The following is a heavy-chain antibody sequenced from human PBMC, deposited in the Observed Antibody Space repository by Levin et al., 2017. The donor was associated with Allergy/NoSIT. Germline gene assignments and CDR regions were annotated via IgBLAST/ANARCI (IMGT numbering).Heavy chain of an antibody. J-gene: IGHJ4*02. CDR1: GGSISSSSYY. V-gene: IGHV4-39*01. CDR3: ARHRAERYDSSGYLRY. D-gene: IGHD3-22*01. Sequence: GSLRLSCTVSGGSISSSSYYWGWIRQPPGKGLEWIGSIYYSGSTYYNPSLKSRVTISVDTSKNQFSLKLSSVTAADTAVYYCARHRAERYDSSGYLRYWGQGTLVTVSS. CDR2: IYYSGST.